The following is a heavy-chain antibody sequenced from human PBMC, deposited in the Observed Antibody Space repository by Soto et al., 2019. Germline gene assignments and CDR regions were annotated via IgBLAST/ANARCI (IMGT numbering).Heavy chain of an antibody. CDR2: IIPIFGTA. Sequence: GASVKVSCKASGGTFSSYAISWVRQAPGQGLEWMGGIIPIFGTANYAQKFQGRVTITADGSTSTAYMELSSLRSEDTAVYYCAEMASSSTSCLIRNDYYSYSMEVWGQWTTVTFCS. CDR3: AEMASSSTSCLIRNDYYSYSMEV. D-gene: IGHD2-2*01. J-gene: IGHJ6*02. V-gene: IGHV1-69*13. CDR1: GGTFSSYA.